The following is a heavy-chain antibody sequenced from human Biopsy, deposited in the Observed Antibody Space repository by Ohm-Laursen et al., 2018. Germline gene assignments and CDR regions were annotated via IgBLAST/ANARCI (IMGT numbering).Heavy chain of an antibody. V-gene: IGHV3-23*01. CDR3: ARDRYYGSENYFSHYNMDV. CDR2: ISGNSDII. D-gene: IGHD3-10*01. CDR1: GFTFSSYA. J-gene: IGHJ6*03. Sequence: SLRLSCSAPGFTFSSYAMTWFRQAPGKGLEWVSTISGNSDIIYDTDSVKGRFTISRDNSKNTLYLHMNSLRAADTAVYYCARDRYYGSENYFSHYNMDVWGQGTTVTVSS.